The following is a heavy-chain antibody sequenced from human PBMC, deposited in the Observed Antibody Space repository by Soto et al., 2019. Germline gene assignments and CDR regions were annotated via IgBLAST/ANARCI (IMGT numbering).Heavy chain of an antibody. J-gene: IGHJ5*02. V-gene: IGHV1-8*01. CDR3: ARGQRFPGGFDP. Sequence: QVQLVQSGAEVKKPGASVKVSCKASGYTFTSYDINWVRQATGPGLEWMGWMNPNSGNTGDAQKFQGRVTMTRNTSISTAYMELSSLRSEDTAVYYCARGQRFPGGFDPWGQGTLVTVSS. CDR1: GYTFTSYD. CDR2: MNPNSGNT. D-gene: IGHD3-3*01.